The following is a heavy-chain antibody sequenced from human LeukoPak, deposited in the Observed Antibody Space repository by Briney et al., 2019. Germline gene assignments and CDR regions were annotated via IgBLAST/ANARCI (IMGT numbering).Heavy chain of an antibody. CDR2: INHSGST. J-gene: IGHJ4*02. Sequence: SETLSLTCAVYGGSFSGYYWSWIRQPPGKGLEWIGEINHSGSTNYNPSLKSRVTISVDTSKNQFSLKLSSVTAADTAVYYCARLPQLYVWGSYPYSRYSFDYWGQGTLVTVSS. CDR1: GGSFSGYY. D-gene: IGHD3-16*01. V-gene: IGHV4-34*01. CDR3: ARLPQLYVWGSYPYSRYSFDY.